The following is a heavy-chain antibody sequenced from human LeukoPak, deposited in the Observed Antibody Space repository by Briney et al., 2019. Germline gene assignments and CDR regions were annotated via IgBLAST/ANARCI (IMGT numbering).Heavy chain of an antibody. CDR2: IIPILGIA. Sequence: SVKVSCKASGGTFSIYAISWVRQAPGQGLEWMGRIIPILGIANNAQKFQGRVTITADKSTSTAYMELSSLRSEDTAVYYCASRLAVAGTNPDYWGQGTLVTVSS. D-gene: IGHD6-19*01. J-gene: IGHJ4*02. V-gene: IGHV1-69*04. CDR3: ASRLAVAGTNPDY. CDR1: GGTFSIYA.